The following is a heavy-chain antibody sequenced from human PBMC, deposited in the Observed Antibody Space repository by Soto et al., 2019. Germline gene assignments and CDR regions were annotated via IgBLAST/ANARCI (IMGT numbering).Heavy chain of an antibody. V-gene: IGHV4-39*01. CDR1: GGSISSSSYY. Sequence: SETLSLTCTVSGGSISSSSYYWGWIRQPPGKGLEWIGSIYYSGSTYYNPSLKSRVTISVDTSKNQFSLKLSSVTAADTAVYYCARPYSGYDFYFDYWGQGTLVTSPQ. J-gene: IGHJ4*02. CDR3: ARPYSGYDFYFDY. D-gene: IGHD5-12*01. CDR2: IYYSGST.